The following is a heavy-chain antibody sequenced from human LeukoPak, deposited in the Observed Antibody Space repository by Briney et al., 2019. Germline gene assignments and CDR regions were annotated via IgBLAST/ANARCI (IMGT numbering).Heavy chain of an antibody. J-gene: IGHJ6*03. CDR2: FDPEDGET. D-gene: IGHD3-3*01. CDR1: GYTLTESS. Sequence: ASVKVSCKVSGYTLTESSMHWVRQAPGKGLEWMGGFDPEDGETIYAQKFQGRVTMTEDTSTDTAYMELSSLRSEDTAVYYCLVSWYDFTYMDVWGKGTTVTVSS. CDR3: LVSWYDFTYMDV. V-gene: IGHV1-24*01.